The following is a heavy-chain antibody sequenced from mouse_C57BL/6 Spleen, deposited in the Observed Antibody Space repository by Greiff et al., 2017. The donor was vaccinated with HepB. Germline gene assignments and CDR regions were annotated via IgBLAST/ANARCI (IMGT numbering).Heavy chain of an antibody. CDR2: IRSKSNNYAT. Sequence: EVQLQESGGGLVQPKGSLKLSCAASGFSFNTYAMNWVRQAPGKGLEWVARIRSKSNNYATYYADSVKDRFTISRDDSESMLYLQMNNLKTEDTAMYYCVREGGYDPGFAYWGQGTLVTVSA. D-gene: IGHD2-2*01. J-gene: IGHJ3*01. CDR3: VREGGYDPGFAY. CDR1: GFSFNTYA. V-gene: IGHV10-1*01.